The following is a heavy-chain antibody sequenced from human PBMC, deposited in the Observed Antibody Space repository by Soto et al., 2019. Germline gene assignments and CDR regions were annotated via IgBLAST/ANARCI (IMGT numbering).Heavy chain of an antibody. J-gene: IGHJ5*02. CDR2: INPNSGGT. D-gene: IGHD3-16*01. Sequence: ASGKVSCKASGYTFTGYYMHCVRQAPGQGLEWMGWINPNSGGTNYAQKFQGRVTMTRDTSISTAYMELSRLRSDDTAVYYCARVLVLLGGLFPWGQGTLVTVSS. CDR3: ARVLVLLGGLFP. V-gene: IGHV1-2*02. CDR1: GYTFTGYY.